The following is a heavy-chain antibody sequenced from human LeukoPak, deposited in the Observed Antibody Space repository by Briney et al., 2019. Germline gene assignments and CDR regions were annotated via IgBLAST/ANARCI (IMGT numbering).Heavy chain of an antibody. CDR3: ARGPSSNYASH. V-gene: IGHV4-34*01. D-gene: IGHD4-11*01. CDR1: GGSFSNYH. CDR2: ISHGGST. J-gene: IGHJ4*02. Sequence: SETLSLTCAVYGGSFSNYHWSWIRQPPGKGLEWIGEISHGGSTDCNPSLKSRVSISVDTSKTQFSLRLNSVTAADTAAYYCARGPSSNYASHWGQGTLVTVSS.